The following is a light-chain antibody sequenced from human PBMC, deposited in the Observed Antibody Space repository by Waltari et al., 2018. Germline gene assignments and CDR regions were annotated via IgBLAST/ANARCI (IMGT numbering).Light chain of an antibody. CDR3: SSYAGSNNYVA. V-gene: IGLV2-8*01. CDR2: EVS. Sequence: QSALTQPPSASGSPGQSVTISCTGISSDVGGYDYVTWYQQHPGKAPKPLIYEVSKRPQGVPDRFSGSKCGNTASLTVSGLQGEDEADYYCSSYAGSNNYVAFGGGTKLTVL. J-gene: IGLJ2*01. CDR1: SSDVGGYDY.